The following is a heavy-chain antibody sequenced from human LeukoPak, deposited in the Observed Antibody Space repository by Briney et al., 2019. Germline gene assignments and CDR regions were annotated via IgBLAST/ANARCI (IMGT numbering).Heavy chain of an antibody. D-gene: IGHD3-10*01. J-gene: IGHJ4*02. CDR3: AYGGALDY. CDR1: GFSVKSKY. CDR2: IYSADST. V-gene: IGHV3-53*01. Sequence: GGSLRLSCAASGFSVKSKYMAWVRQAPGKGLEWVSVIYSADSTYYADSVKGRFTLSRDNSKNTLYLQMNSLRAEDTAVCFCAYGGALDYWGQGTLVTVSS.